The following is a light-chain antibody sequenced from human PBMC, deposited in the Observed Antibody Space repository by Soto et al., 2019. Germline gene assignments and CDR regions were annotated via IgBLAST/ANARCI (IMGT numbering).Light chain of an antibody. CDR3: SSYTSRSTQV. CDR2: EVS. J-gene: IGLJ1*01. Sequence: QYALTPPASVSGSPGQSITISCTGTSSDVGGYNYVSWYQQHPGKAPKLMIFEVSNRPSGVSNRFSGSKSGNTASLTISGLQAEDEADYYCSSYTSRSTQVFGTGTKLTVL. V-gene: IGLV2-14*01. CDR1: SSDVGGYNY.